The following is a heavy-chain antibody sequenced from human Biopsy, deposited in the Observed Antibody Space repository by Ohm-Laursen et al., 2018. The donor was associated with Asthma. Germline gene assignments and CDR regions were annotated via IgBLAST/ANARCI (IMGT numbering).Heavy chain of an antibody. CDR1: GYTFNGAG. Sequence: SVKVSCKTSGYTFNGAGITWVRQAPGQGLEWMGWISVYNGNTKVAQKLQDRVTVITDTSTSTAYMELRSLRSDDTAVYFCARAVDYSHYYGIDVWGQGTTVTVS. D-gene: IGHD3-10*01. CDR3: ARAVDYSHYYGIDV. V-gene: IGHV1-18*01. J-gene: IGHJ6*02. CDR2: ISVYNGNT.